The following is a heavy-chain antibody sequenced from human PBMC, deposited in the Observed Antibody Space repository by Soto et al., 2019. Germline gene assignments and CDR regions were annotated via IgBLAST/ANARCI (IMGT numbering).Heavy chain of an antibody. CDR3: ARDLRGPYGP. CDR1: GFTFSNYN. V-gene: IGHV3-21*01. Sequence: EVQLVESGGGLVKPGGSLRVSCAASGFTFSNYNMIWVRQAPGKGLEWVASISGIGSYIYYADSVRGRFTISRNKANKSFFREMTALRAEDRAVYLCARDLRGPYGPWGQGTVVTVSS. J-gene: IGHJ3*01. D-gene: IGHD4-17*01. CDR2: ISGIGSYI.